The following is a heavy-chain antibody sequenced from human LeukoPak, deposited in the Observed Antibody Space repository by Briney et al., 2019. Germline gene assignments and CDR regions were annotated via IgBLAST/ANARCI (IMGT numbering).Heavy chain of an antibody. CDR3: AREGYCTNGVCLGEFFDL. D-gene: IGHD2-8*01. CDR1: GGTFSSYA. CDR2: IIPIFGTA. J-gene: IGHJ2*01. Sequence: SVKVSCKASGGTFSSYAISWVRQAPGQGLEWMGGIIPIFGTANYAQKFQGRVTITTDESTNAAYMELSSLRSEDTAVYYCAREGYCTNGVCLGEFFDLWGRGTLVTVSS. V-gene: IGHV1-69*05.